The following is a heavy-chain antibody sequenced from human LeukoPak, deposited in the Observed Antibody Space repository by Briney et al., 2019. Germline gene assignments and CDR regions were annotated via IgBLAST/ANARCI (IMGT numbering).Heavy chain of an antibody. CDR3: ARQLITMVRGVSLLDAFDI. J-gene: IGHJ3*02. Sequence: GESLKISCKGSGYSFTNYWIGWVRQMPGKGLEWMGFIYPGDSDTRYSPSFQGQVTISADRSITTAYLQWSSLKASDTAMYYCARQLITMVRGVSLLDAFDIWGQGTMVTVSS. D-gene: IGHD3-10*01. V-gene: IGHV5-51*01. CDR2: IYPGDSDT. CDR1: GYSFTNYW.